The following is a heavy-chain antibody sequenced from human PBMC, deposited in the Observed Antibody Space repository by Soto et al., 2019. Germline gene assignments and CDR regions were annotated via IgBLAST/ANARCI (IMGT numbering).Heavy chain of an antibody. J-gene: IGHJ4*02. Sequence: QVQLVQSGAEVKKPGASVKVSCKASGYTFTSYAMHWVRQAPGQRLEWMGWINAGNGNTKYSQKFQGRVTITRDTSASTANMELSSLRSEDTAVYYCAGGLYGDYSAWGKGTLVTVSS. CDR3: AGGLYGDYSA. CDR2: INAGNGNT. V-gene: IGHV1-3*01. D-gene: IGHD4-17*01. CDR1: GYTFTSYA.